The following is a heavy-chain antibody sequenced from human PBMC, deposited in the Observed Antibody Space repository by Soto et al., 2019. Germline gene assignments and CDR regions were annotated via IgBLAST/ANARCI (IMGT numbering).Heavy chain of an antibody. V-gene: IGHV1-69*13. J-gene: IGHJ4*02. CDR3: ARAFYDYGDYVFDY. CDR2: IIPIFGTA. D-gene: IGHD4-17*01. CDR1: GGTFSSYA. Sequence: SVKVSCKASGGTFSSYAISWVRQAPGQGLEWMGGIIPIFGTANYAQKFQGRVTITADESTSTAYMGLSSLRSEDTAVYYCARAFYDYGDYVFDYWGQGTLVTVSS.